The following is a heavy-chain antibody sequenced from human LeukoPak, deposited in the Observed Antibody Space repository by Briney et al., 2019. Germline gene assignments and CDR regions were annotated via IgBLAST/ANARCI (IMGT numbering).Heavy chain of an antibody. D-gene: IGHD5-24*01. CDR3: VRDESLRRDGYNIN. CDR1: GFTFSSYS. Sequence: GGSLRLSCAASGFTFSSYSMNWVRQAPGKGLDWVSSISSSSSYIYYADSVKGRFTISRDNAKNSLYLQMNSLRAEDTAVYYCVRDESLRRDGYNINWGQGTLVTVSS. V-gene: IGHV3-21*01. CDR2: ISSSSSYI. J-gene: IGHJ4*02.